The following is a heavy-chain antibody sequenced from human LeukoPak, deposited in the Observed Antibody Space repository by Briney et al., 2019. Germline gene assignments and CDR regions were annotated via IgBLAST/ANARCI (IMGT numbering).Heavy chain of an antibody. D-gene: IGHD1-14*01. Sequence: GGSLRLSCAASGFTFSSYWMTWVRQAPGKGLEWVANINQDGTVKYYVDPMEGRFTISRDNAKNSLYLEINSLRVDDTAVYFCARARIDYWGQGTLVTVSS. CDR2: INQDGTVK. CDR1: GFTFSSYW. J-gene: IGHJ4*02. V-gene: IGHV3-7*04. CDR3: ARARIDY.